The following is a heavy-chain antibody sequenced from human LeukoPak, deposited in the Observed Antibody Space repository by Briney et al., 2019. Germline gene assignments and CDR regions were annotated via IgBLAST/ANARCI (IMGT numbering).Heavy chain of an antibody. CDR3: AKASSYGSGSYSKPCDY. CDR2: ISDSGDST. CDR1: GFTFSSYA. J-gene: IGHJ4*02. D-gene: IGHD3-10*01. V-gene: IGHV3-23*01. Sequence: GGSLRLSCAASGFTFSSYAMTWVRQAPGKGLEWVPAISDSGDSTYYADSVKGRFTISRDNSKNTLYLQMNSLRADDTAVYYCAKASSYGSGSYSKPCDYWGQGTLVTVSS.